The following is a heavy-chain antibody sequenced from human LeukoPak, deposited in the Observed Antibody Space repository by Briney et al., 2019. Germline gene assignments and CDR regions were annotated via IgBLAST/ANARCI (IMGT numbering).Heavy chain of an antibody. CDR1: GYTFTSYG. V-gene: IGHV1-18*01. J-gene: IGHJ6*02. Sequence: SVKVSCKASGYTFTSYGISWVRQTPGQGLEWMGWISAYNGNTNYAQKLQGRVTMTTDTSTSTACMELRSLRSDDTAVYYCARESLRYADYGMDVWGQGTTVTVSS. CDR2: ISAYNGNT. CDR3: ARESLRYADYGMDV. D-gene: IGHD3-9*01.